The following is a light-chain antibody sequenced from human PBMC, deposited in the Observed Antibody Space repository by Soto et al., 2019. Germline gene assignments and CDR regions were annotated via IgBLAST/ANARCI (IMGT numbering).Light chain of an antibody. CDR1: QSINNY. J-gene: IGKJ1*01. CDR3: QQYGSSPT. CDR2: GAS. Sequence: EIVLTQSPVTLSLSPGERATLSCRASQSINNYLAWYQQKPGQAPRLLIYGASSRATGIPDRFSGSGSGTDFTLTISRLEPEDFAVYYCQQYGSSPTFGQGTKVDIK. V-gene: IGKV3-20*01.